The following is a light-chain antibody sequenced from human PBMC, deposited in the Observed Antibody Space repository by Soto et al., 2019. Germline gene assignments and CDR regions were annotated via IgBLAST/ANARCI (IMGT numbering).Light chain of an antibody. CDR1: SSDVGGYNY. CDR2: EDS. V-gene: IGLV2-8*01. Sequence: QSALTQPPSASGSPGQSVTISCTGTSSDVGGYNYVSWYQQHPGKAPKLMIYEDSKRPSGVPDRFSGSKSGNTASLTVSGLQAEDEADYYCSSYAGSNIFVFGGGTKVTAL. J-gene: IGLJ2*01. CDR3: SSYAGSNIFV.